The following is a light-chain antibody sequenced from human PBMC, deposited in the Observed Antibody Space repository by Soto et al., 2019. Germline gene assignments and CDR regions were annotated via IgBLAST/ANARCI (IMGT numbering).Light chain of an antibody. CDR3: QKYNSAPRT. CDR1: QGISNY. Sequence: DIQMTQSPSSLSASVGDRVTITCRASQGISNYLAWYQQKPGKVPKLLIYAASTLQSGVPSRFSGSGSGTDCTLTIRSLQPEDVATYYCQKYNSAPRTFVQGTKVEIK. V-gene: IGKV1-27*01. J-gene: IGKJ1*01. CDR2: AAS.